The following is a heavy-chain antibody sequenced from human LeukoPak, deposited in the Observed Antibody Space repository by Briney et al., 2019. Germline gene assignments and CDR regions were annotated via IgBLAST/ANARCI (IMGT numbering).Heavy chain of an antibody. V-gene: IGHV3-7*03. CDR1: GSIFGSYW. CDR2: IKQDGSET. CDR3: ARGVTSAWYLRYYFEY. D-gene: IGHD6-13*01. Sequence: GESLRLSCAASGSIFGSYWMSWVRQVPGKGLEWVANIKQDGSETYYVDSVEGRFTISRDNAKNSLFLQMNCLRADDTALYYCARGVTSAWYLRYYFEYWGQGILVTVSS. J-gene: IGHJ4*02.